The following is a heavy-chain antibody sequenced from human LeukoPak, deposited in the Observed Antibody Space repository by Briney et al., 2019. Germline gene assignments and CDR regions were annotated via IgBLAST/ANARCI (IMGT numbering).Heavy chain of an antibody. CDR3: ARVGPHIS. J-gene: IGHJ4*02. V-gene: IGHV3-30-3*01. Sequence: GRSLRLSCAASGFTFSSYAMHWVRQAPGKGLEWVAVISYDGSNKYYADSVKGRFTISRDNSKNTLYLQMNSPRAEDTAVYYCARVGPHISWGQGTLVTVSS. D-gene: IGHD2-21*01. CDR1: GFTFSSYA. CDR2: ISYDGSNK.